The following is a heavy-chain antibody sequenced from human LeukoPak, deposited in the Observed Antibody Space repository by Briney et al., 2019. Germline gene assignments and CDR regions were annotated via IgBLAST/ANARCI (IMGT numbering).Heavy chain of an antibody. Sequence: GGSLRLSCAASGFTFSSYAMHWVRQAPGKGLEWVAVISYDGSNKYYADSVKGRFTISRDNSKNTLYLQMNSLRAEDTAVYYCARAGTTAAGRSWRDDYWGQGTLVTVSS. D-gene: IGHD6-13*01. CDR3: ARAGTTAAGRSWRDDY. CDR2: ISYDGSNK. V-gene: IGHV3-30-3*01. J-gene: IGHJ4*02. CDR1: GFTFSSYA.